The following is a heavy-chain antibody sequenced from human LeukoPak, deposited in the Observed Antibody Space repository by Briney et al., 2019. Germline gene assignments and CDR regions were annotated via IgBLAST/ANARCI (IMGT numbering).Heavy chain of an antibody. D-gene: IGHD3-10*01. Sequence: SETLSLTCTVSGGSISSYYWSWIRQPPGKGLEWLGYIFYSGSTYYNPSLKGRFTISLDTSKNQLSLKLSSVTAADTAVYYCARGTYYSSSGSYYNLDQWGQGTLVTVSS. V-gene: IGHV4-59*06. J-gene: IGHJ4*02. CDR3: ARGTYYSSSGSYYNLDQ. CDR2: IFYSGST. CDR1: GGSISSYY.